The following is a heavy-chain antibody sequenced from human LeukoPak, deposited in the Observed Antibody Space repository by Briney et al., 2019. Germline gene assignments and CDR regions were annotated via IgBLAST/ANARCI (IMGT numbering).Heavy chain of an antibody. Sequence: ASVKVSCKASGYAFTSYYMQWVREAPGQGLEWMEIINPSGGSTSYAQKFQGRVTMTADTSTSTVYMELSSLRSEDTAVYYCARDMIQLSGGPASWFDPWGQGTLVTVSS. CDR3: ARDMIQLSGGPASWFDP. D-gene: IGHD5-18*01. V-gene: IGHV1-46*01. CDR2: INPSGGST. J-gene: IGHJ5*02. CDR1: GYAFTSYY.